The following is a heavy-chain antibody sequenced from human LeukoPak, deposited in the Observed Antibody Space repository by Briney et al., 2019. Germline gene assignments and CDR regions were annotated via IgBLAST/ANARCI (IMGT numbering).Heavy chain of an antibody. D-gene: IGHD3-22*01. Sequence: SQTLSLTCAIPGDSVSSNSAAWNWIRQSPLRGLEWLGRTYYRSKWYNDYAVSVKSRITINPDTSKNQFSLKLSSVTAADTAVYYCASSPYNYYDSTQRGYFDCWGQGTLVTVSS. CDR2: TYYRSKWYN. V-gene: IGHV6-1*01. J-gene: IGHJ4*02. CDR1: GDSVSSNSAA. CDR3: ASSPYNYYDSTQRGYFDC.